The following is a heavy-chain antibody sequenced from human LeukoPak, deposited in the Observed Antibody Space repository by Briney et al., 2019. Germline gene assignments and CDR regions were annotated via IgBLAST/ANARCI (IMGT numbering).Heavy chain of an antibody. Sequence: GGSLRLSCAASGFTVSNAWVGWVRQAPGKGLEWVGRMKSKTDGGTTDYAAPVKGRFSISRDDSKNRLYLQMNSLKTEDTAVYYCTTDRMSQLRQRKFGGGFDYWGQGSLVTVSS. V-gene: IGHV3-15*01. J-gene: IGHJ4*02. CDR3: TTDRMSQLRQRKFGGGFDY. CDR2: MKSKTDGGTT. CDR1: GFTVSNAW. D-gene: IGHD2-2*01.